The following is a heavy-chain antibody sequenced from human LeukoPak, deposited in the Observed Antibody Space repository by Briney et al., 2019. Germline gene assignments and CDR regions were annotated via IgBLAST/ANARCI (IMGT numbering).Heavy chain of an antibody. CDR2: ISYDGSNK. D-gene: IGHD1-7*01. V-gene: IGHV3-30-3*01. Sequence: GGSLRLSCAASGFTFSSYAMHWVRQAPGKGLEWVAVISYDGSNKYYADSVRGRFTISRDNSKNTLYLQMNSLRAEDTAVYYCARMNYVSSGWGAPFDYWGQGTLVTVSS. CDR1: GFTFSSYA. J-gene: IGHJ4*02. CDR3: ARMNYVSSGWGAPFDY.